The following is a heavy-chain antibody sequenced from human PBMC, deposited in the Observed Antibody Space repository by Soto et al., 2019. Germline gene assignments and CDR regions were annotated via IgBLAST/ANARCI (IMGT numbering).Heavy chain of an antibody. D-gene: IGHD6-13*01. CDR3: AKRIAAAIDAFDI. V-gene: IGHV3-23*01. Sequence: VGSLRLSCAASGFTFSSYAMSWVRQAPGKGLEWVSAISGSGGSTYYADSVKGRFTISRDNSKNTLYLQMNSLRAEDTAAYYCAKRIAAAIDAFDIWGQGTMVTVSS. CDR1: GFTFSSYA. J-gene: IGHJ3*02. CDR2: ISGSGGST.